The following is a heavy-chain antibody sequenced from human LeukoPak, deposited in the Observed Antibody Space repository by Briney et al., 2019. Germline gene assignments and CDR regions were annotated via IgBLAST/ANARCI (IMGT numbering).Heavy chain of an antibody. J-gene: IGHJ3*01. CDR2: INTAGST. CDR1: GLTFSNVW. Sequence: GGSLRLSCEVSGLTFSNVWMHWVRQTPGQGLVWVCRINTAGSTVYADPVKGRFTISRDNAKNMVYLQMNSLRAEDTAVYYCASFRDTDNWGRGTMVTVSS. D-gene: IGHD2-21*01. CDR3: ASFRDTDN. V-gene: IGHV3-74*01.